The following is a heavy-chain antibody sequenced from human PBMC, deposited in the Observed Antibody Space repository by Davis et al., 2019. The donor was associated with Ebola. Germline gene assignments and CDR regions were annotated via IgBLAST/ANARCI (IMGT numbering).Heavy chain of an antibody. CDR3: ARLSGLFSSSSGALYFDL. D-gene: IGHD6-6*01. J-gene: IGHJ2*01. Sequence: GSLRLSCAASGFTFSSYSMNRVRQAPGKGLEWIGSIYYNGRTYYSSSLEGRVTILLDTSKNQFSLNLRSVTAADTAVYFCARLSGLFSSSSGALYFDLWGRGTLVSVSS. CDR1: GFTFSSYS. V-gene: IGHV4-59*01. CDR2: IYYNGRT.